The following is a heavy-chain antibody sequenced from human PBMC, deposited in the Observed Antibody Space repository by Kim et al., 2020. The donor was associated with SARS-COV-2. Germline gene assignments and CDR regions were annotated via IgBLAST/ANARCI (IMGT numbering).Heavy chain of an antibody. CDR2: LYHSGST. V-gene: IGHV4-4*02. Sequence: SETLSLTCAVSGGSISSSNWWSWVRQPPGTGLEWVGELYHSGSTNYNPSLKSRVTISVDKSKNQFSLKLSSVTAADTAVYYCASWGGEELVFDYWGQGTLVTVSS. CDR3: ASWGGEELVFDY. J-gene: IGHJ4*02. D-gene: IGHD3-16*01. CDR1: GGSISSSNW.